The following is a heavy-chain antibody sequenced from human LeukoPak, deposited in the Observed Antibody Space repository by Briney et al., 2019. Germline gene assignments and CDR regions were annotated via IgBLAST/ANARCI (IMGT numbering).Heavy chain of an antibody. CDR1: GGSFSGYY. D-gene: IGHD5-24*01. CDR3: ARGTPEMATINDAFDI. V-gene: IGHV4-34*01. J-gene: IGHJ3*02. CDR2: INHSGST. Sequence: SETLSLTCAVYGGSFSGYYWSWIRQPPGKGLEWIGEINHSGSTNYSPSLKSRVTISVDTSKNEFSLKLSSVTAADTAVYYCARGTPEMATINDAFDIWGQGTMVTVSS.